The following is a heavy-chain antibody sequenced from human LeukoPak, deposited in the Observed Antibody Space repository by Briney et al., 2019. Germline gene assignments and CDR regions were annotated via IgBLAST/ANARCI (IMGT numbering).Heavy chain of an antibody. V-gene: IGHV1-2*02. CDR2: INPNSGGT. CDR1: GYTFTGHY. Sequence: ASVKVSCKASGYTFTGHYLHWVRQAPGQGLEWMGWINPNSGGTNDAQKFQGRVAMTRDTSISTAYMELSRLRSDDTAVYYCARGSQIIAAAGTQGDYWGQGTLVTVSS. CDR3: ARGSQIIAAAGTQGDY. D-gene: IGHD6-13*01. J-gene: IGHJ4*02.